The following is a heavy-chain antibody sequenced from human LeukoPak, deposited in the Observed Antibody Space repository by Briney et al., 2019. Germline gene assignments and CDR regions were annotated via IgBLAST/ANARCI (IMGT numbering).Heavy chain of an antibody. V-gene: IGHV4-59*01. CDR1: GGSISSYY. CDR2: IYYSGST. Sequence: SETLSLTCTVSGGSISSYYWSWIRQPPGKGLEWIGYIYYSGSTNYNPSLKSRVTISVDTSKNQFSLKLSSVTAADTDVYYCASTGTGTTFVSFDYWGQGTLVTVSS. CDR3: ASTGTGTTFVSFDY. J-gene: IGHJ4*02. D-gene: IGHD1-1*01.